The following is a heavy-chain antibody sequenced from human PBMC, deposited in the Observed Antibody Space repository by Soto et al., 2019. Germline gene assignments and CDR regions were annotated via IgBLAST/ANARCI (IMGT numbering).Heavy chain of an antibody. J-gene: IGHJ4*02. CDR1: GGSFSGYY. Sequence: SETLSLTCAVYGGSFSGYYWSWIRQPPGKGLEWIGEINHSGSTNYNPSLKSRVTISVDTSKNQFSLKLSSVTAADTAVYYCARGLDAYDSSGYFYWGQGTLVTVSS. CDR3: ARGLDAYDSSGYFY. V-gene: IGHV4-34*01. CDR2: INHSGST. D-gene: IGHD3-22*01.